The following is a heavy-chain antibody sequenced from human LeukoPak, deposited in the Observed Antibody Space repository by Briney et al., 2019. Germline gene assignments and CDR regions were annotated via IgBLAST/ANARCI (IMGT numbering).Heavy chain of an antibody. J-gene: IGHJ1*01. CDR3: ASSYRHYYDSSGYWYFQH. D-gene: IGHD3-22*01. CDR2: ISHSGST. CDR1: GESFSGYS. V-gene: IGHV4-34*01. Sequence: SETLSLTCGVYGESFSGYSWCWIRQPPGKGLEWIGEISHSGSTNYNPSLKSRVTMSVDTSKKQFSLKLSSVTAADTAVYYCASSYRHYYDSSGYWYFQHWGQGTLVTVSS.